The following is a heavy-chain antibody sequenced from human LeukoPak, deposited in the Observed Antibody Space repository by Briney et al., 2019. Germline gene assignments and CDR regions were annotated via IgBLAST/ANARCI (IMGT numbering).Heavy chain of an antibody. V-gene: IGHV3-7*01. CDR1: GFTFSSYW. Sequence: GGSLRLSCAASGFTFSSYWKSWVRQAPGKGLEWVANIKQDGSEKYYVDSVKGRFTISRDNAKNSLYLQMNSLRAEDTAVYYCARVGVGARFDYWGQGTLVTVSS. CDR3: ARVGVGARFDY. D-gene: IGHD1-26*01. CDR2: IKQDGSEK. J-gene: IGHJ4*02.